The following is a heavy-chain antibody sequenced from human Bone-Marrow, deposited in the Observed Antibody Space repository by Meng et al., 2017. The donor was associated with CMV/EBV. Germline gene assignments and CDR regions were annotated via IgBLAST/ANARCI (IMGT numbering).Heavy chain of an antibody. J-gene: IGHJ6*02. CDR3: ASGDFWSGHGTDYYYGMDV. CDR1: GGTFNNYA. D-gene: IGHD3-3*01. Sequence: SVKVSCKASGGTFNNYAVSWVRQAPGQGLEWMGGIIPIVDIANFAQKVQGRVTIAADKYTSTAHMELSSLRYEDTAVYYCASGDFWSGHGTDYYYGMDVWGQGTTVTVSS. CDR2: IIPIVDIA. V-gene: IGHV1-69*10.